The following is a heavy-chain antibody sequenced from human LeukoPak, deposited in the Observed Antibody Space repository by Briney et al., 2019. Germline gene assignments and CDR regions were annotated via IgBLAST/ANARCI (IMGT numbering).Heavy chain of an antibody. CDR3: ARGPRWGTYQLPFDY. J-gene: IGHJ4*02. CDR1: GGSDSSGSYY. Sequence: SDTLSLPCSVSGGSDSSGSYYWSWIPQPPGKGLEWIGYIYYNGSTYYNPSLKSRVTISVDSSKNQFSLKLSSVTAADTAVYYCARGPRWGTYQLPFDYWGQGTLVTVSS. D-gene: IGHD2-2*01. V-gene: IGHV4-61*01. CDR2: IYYNGST.